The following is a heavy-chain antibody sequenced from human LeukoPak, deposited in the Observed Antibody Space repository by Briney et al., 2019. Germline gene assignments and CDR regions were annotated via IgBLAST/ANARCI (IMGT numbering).Heavy chain of an antibody. Sequence: PSETLSLTCAVSGYSISSGYYWGWIRQPPGKGLEWIGSIYHSGSTYYNPSRKSRVTISVDTSNNQFSLKLSSVTAADTAVYYCARRVVVVAATWTGTHFDYWGQGTLVTVFS. D-gene: IGHD2-15*01. V-gene: IGHV4-38-2*01. CDR2: IYHSGST. CDR1: GYSISSGYY. CDR3: ARRVVVVAATWTGTHFDY. J-gene: IGHJ4*02.